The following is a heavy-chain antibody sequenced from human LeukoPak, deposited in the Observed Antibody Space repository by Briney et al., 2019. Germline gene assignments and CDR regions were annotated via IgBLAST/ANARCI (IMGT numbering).Heavy chain of an antibody. V-gene: IGHV3-30*14. CDR1: GFTFSSYA. D-gene: IGHD5-18*01. CDR3: TTTAGYNYGQY. CDR2: ISYDGSNK. J-gene: IGHJ4*02. Sequence: PGGSLRLSCAASGFTFSSYAMHWVRQAPGKGLEWVAVISYDGSNKYYADSVKGRFTISRDNSKNTLYLQMNSLRAEDTAIYYCTTTAGYNYGQYWGQGTLVTVSS.